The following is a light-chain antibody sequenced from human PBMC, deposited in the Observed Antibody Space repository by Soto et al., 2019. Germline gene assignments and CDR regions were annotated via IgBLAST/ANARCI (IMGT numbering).Light chain of an antibody. V-gene: IGKV3-20*01. Sequence: IVLTQSPGTLSLSPGERATLSCRAPQSVVSNYLAWYQLKPGQAPRLLIYDASSRATGIPDRFSGSGSGTDFTLTISRLEPEDFAVYYCQQYGSSPKTFGQGTKVDI. CDR1: QSVVSNY. J-gene: IGKJ1*01. CDR2: DAS. CDR3: QQYGSSPKT.